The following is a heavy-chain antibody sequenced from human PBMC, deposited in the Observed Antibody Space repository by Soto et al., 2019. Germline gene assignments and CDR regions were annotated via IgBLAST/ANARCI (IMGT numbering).Heavy chain of an antibody. D-gene: IGHD3-16*01. Sequence: XGSRRRSCAAAGVTCSDHSLAWVRQAPGKGLEIVAHMSGSGSSEVYGDAVEGRFSMFRENSKSLVFLQMCLLRAEDTAVYYCAREISYVAGGHLYYGMQVFGQRTEVTVSS. J-gene: IGHJ6*02. CDR2: MSGSGSSE. CDR3: AREISYVAGGHLYYGMQV. V-gene: IGHV3-11*01. CDR1: GVTCSDHS.